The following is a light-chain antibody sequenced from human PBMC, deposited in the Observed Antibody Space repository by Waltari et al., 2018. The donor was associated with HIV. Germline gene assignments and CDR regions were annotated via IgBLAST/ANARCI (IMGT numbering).Light chain of an antibody. CDR2: EDS. CDR1: KLGDKY. Sequence: SYELTQPPSVSVSPGQTASITCSGDKLGDKYACWYQQKPGQSPVLVIYEDSKRPSGFPERFSGSNSGNTATLTISGTQAMDEADYYCQAWYSSVVFGGGTKLTVL. J-gene: IGLJ2*01. V-gene: IGLV3-1*01. CDR3: QAWYSSVV.